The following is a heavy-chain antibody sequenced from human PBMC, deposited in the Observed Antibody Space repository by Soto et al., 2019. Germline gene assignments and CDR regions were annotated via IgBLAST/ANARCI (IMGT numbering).Heavy chain of an antibody. Sequence: ASETLSLTCAVYGGSFSGYYWSWIRQPPGKGLEWIGEINHSGSTNYNPSLKSRVTISVDTSKNQFSLKLSSVTAADTAVYYCARAGLSGSYPYYYYYGMDVWGQGPTVT. D-gene: IGHD1-26*01. V-gene: IGHV4-34*01. CDR2: INHSGST. CDR1: GGSFSGYY. CDR3: ARAGLSGSYPYYYYYGMDV. J-gene: IGHJ6*02.